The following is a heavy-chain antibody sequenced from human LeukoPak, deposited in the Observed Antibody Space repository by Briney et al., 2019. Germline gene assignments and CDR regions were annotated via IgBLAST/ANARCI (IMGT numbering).Heavy chain of an antibody. V-gene: IGHV4-34*01. CDR2: INHSGST. CDR1: GGSFSGYY. Sequence: PSETLSLTCAVYGGSFSGYYWSWIRQPPGKGLEWIGEINHSGSTNYNSSLKSRVTISGDTSKNQFSLKLSSVTAADTAVYYCARGHRDYDILTGYYYNYWGQGTLVTVSS. J-gene: IGHJ4*02. D-gene: IGHD3-9*01. CDR3: ARGHRDYDILTGYYYNY.